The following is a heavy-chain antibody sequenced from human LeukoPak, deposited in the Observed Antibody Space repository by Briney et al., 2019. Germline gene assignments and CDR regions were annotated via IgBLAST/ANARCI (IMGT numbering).Heavy chain of an antibody. CDR3: ARDFYSSWYVD. CDR1: GFTFSSYW. CDR2: IKQDGSEK. V-gene: IGHV3-7*03. J-gene: IGHJ4*02. Sequence: PGGSLRLSCAAFGFTFSSYWMSWVRQAPGKGLEWVANIKQDGSEKYYVDSVKGRFTISRDNAKNSLYLQMNSLRAEDTAVYYCARDFYSSWYVDWGQGTLVTVSS. D-gene: IGHD6-13*01.